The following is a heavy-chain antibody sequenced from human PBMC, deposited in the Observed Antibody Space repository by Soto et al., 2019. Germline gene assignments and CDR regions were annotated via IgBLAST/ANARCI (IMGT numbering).Heavy chain of an antibody. Sequence: GGSLRLSCTASGLPHSNFAMMWVRQAPGKGLECVSGIYGSGRGIEYADSVKGRFTISRDNSKNTVYLQMTDLRADDTAVYYCAKDTVYNDGLWLMDHWGQGTQVTVSS. D-gene: IGHD2-21*01. V-gene: IGHV3-23*05. J-gene: IGHJ4*02. CDR1: GLPHSNFA. CDR3: AKDTVYNDGLWLMDH. CDR2: IYGSGRGI.